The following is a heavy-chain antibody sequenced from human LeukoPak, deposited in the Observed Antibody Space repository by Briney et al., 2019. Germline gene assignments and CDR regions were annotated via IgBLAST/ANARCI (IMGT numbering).Heavy chain of an antibody. CDR1: GFPFSSRW. Sequence: GGSLRLSCTSSGFPFSSRWMHWVRQAPGRGLEWVAIISNDGSRKYYAHSVEGRFTISRDNSKNTLYLQMDSLRAEDTAVYYCARDRAWNYFDYWGQGTLVTVSS. D-gene: IGHD3-3*01. CDR2: ISNDGSRK. CDR3: ARDRAWNYFDY. V-gene: IGHV3-30*03. J-gene: IGHJ4*02.